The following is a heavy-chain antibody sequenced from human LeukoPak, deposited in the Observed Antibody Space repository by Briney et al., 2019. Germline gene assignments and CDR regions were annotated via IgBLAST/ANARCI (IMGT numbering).Heavy chain of an antibody. CDR1: GGSISSYY. J-gene: IGHJ4*02. D-gene: IGHD6-19*01. Sequence: PSETLSLTCTVSGGSISSYYWSWIRQPPGKGLEWIGYIYYSGSTNYNPSLKSRVTISVDTSKSQFSLQLSSVTAADTAVYYCARESGWEFDYWGQGTLVTVSS. CDR2: IYYSGST. CDR3: ARESGWEFDY. V-gene: IGHV4-59*01.